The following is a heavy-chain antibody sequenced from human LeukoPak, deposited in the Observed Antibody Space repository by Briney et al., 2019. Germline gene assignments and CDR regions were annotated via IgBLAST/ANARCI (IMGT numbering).Heavy chain of an antibody. J-gene: IGHJ4*02. CDR1: GFTFISYT. CDR3: VMLFMGSTNWPDY. V-gene: IGHV3-21*01. CDR2: ISSSSSYI. Sequence: PGGSLRLSCAASGFTFISYTMTWVRQAPGKWLEWGSSISSSSSYIYYADSVRGRFTISRDNAKRSLFLQLNSLRAEDTAVYYCVMLFMGSTNWPDYWGQGTLVTVSS. D-gene: IGHD6-13*01.